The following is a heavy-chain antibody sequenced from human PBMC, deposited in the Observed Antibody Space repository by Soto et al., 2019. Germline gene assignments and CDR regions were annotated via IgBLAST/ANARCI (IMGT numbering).Heavy chain of an antibody. CDR1: GGTFSSYA. Sequence: GASVKVSCKASGGTFSSYAISCVRQAPGQGLEWMGWINPNSGGTNYAQKFQGRVTMTRDTSISTAYMELSRLRSDDTAVYYCATSLGAAAGTQTYYYYYMDVWGKGTTVTVSS. J-gene: IGHJ6*03. CDR3: ATSLGAAAGTQTYYYYYMDV. CDR2: INPNSGGT. D-gene: IGHD6-13*01. V-gene: IGHV1-2*02.